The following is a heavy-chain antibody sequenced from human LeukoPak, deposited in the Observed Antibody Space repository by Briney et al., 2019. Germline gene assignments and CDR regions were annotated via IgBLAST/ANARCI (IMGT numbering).Heavy chain of an antibody. V-gene: IGHV3-21*01. D-gene: IGHD6-6*01. Sequence: GGSLRLSCAASGFTFSTYSMNWVRQAPGKGLEWVSSISSGSDHIYYADSVEGRFTISRDNAKNSLYLQMDSLRAEDTAVFFCARNDYASSSGYDFWGQGTLVTVSS. CDR3: ARNDYASSSGYDF. CDR1: GFTFSTYS. CDR2: ISSGSDHI. J-gene: IGHJ4*02.